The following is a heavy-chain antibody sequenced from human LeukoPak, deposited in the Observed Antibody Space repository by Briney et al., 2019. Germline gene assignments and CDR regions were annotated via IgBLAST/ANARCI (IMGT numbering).Heavy chain of an antibody. J-gene: IGHJ6*03. CDR3: ARGPITMLRGVHNYFYYYYIDV. Sequence: KTSETLSLTCTVSGYSISSGYYWSWIRQPAGKGLEWIGRIYTSGSTTYNPSLKSRVTISVDESKNQFSLNLSSVTAADTAVYYCARGPITMLRGVHNYFYYYYIDVWGKGTTVTVSS. CDR1: GYSISSGYY. D-gene: IGHD3-10*01. CDR2: IYTSGST. V-gene: IGHV4-61*02.